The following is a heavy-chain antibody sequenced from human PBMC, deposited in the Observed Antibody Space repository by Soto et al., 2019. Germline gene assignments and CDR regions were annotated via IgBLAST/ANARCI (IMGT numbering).Heavy chain of an antibody. Sequence: SETLSLTCSVSAGSISSYHWSWIRQPPGKGLEWIGYIFYTGKTNYNPSLKSRVTISLDTSKNQFSLRLDSVTAADTAVYYCARVLEVAGGLDPWGPGTMLTVST. J-gene: IGHJ5*02. CDR1: AGSISSYH. D-gene: IGHD2-15*01. CDR3: ARVLEVAGGLDP. CDR2: IFYTGKT. V-gene: IGHV4-59*01.